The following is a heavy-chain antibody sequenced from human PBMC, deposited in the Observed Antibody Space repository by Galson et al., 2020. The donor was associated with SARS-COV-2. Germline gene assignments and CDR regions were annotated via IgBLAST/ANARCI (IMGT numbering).Heavy chain of an antibody. D-gene: IGHD1-26*01. V-gene: IGHV3-33*01. CDR2: IWYDGSNK. CDR3: ARGRTEWELLNYYYGMDV. J-gene: IGHJ6*02. CDR1: GFTFSSYG. Sequence: QLGESLKISCAASGFTFSSYGMHWVRQAPGKGLEWVAVIWYDGSNKYYADSVKGRFTISRDNSKNTLYLQMNSLRAEDTAVYYCARGRTEWELLNYYYGMDVWGQGTTVTVSS.